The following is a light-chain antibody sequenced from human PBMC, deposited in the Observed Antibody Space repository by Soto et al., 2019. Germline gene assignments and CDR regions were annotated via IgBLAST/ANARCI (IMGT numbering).Light chain of an antibody. CDR3: QQYGSSPLVT. J-gene: IGKJ5*01. V-gene: IGKV3-20*01. CDR1: QSVSRSY. CDR2: GTS. Sequence: EIVLTQSPGTLSLSPGERATLSCRASQSVSRSYLAWYQQKPGQAPRLLIYGTSRRATGIPDRFSGSGSGTDLTLTISRLEPEYFAVYYCQQYGSSPLVTFGQGTRLEIK.